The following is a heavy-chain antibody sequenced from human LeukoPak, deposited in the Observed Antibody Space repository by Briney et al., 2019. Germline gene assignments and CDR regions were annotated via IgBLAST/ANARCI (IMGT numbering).Heavy chain of an antibody. J-gene: IGHJ5*02. D-gene: IGHD4-23*01. Sequence: GASVKVSCKVSGYTLTELSMHWVRQAPGKGLEWMGGFDPEDGETIYAQKFQGRVTMTEDTSTDTAYMELSSLRSEDTAVYYCATVPDYGGSSVSWFDPWGQGTLVTVSS. V-gene: IGHV1-24*01. CDR2: FDPEDGET. CDR1: GYTLTELS. CDR3: ATVPDYGGSSVSWFDP.